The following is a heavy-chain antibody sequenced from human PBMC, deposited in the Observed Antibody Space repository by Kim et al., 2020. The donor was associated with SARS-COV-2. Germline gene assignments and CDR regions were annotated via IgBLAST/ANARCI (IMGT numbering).Heavy chain of an antibody. D-gene: IGHD6-13*01. CDR1: GFTFSSYG. CDR2: ISYDGSNK. J-gene: IGHJ6*02. Sequence: GGSLRLSCAASGFTFSSYGMHWVRQAPGKGLEWVAVISYDGSNKYYADSVKGRFTISRDNSKNTLYLQMNSLRAEDTAVYYCAKAYRRYSSSWPEGRYYYYGMDVWGQGTTVTVSS. V-gene: IGHV3-30*18. CDR3: AKAYRRYSSSWPEGRYYYYGMDV.